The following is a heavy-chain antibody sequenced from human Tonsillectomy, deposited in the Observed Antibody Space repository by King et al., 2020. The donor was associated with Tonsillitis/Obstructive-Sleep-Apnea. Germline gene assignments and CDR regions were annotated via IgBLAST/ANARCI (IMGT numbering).Heavy chain of an antibody. CDR3: ARSTIFGVVITHFDY. CDR2: IHYSGST. CDR1: GGSLSSYS. D-gene: IGHD3-3*01. V-gene: IGHV4-59*01. J-gene: IGHJ4*02. Sequence: VQLQESGPGLVKPSETLSLTCTVSGGSLSSYSWSWIRQPPGKGLEWIGYIHYSGSTNSNPSLNSRVTISVDTSKNQFSLKLNSVTAADTAVYYCARSTIFGVVITHFDYWGQGTLVTVSS.